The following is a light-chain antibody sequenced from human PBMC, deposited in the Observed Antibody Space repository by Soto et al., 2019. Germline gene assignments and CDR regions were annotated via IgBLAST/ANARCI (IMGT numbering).Light chain of an antibody. CDR2: SNN. CDR3: AAWDDSLNGVV. V-gene: IGLV1-44*01. Sequence: QSVLTQPPSASGTPGQRVTISCSGRSSNIGSNTVNWHQQLPGTAPKLLIYSNNQRPSGVPDRFSGSKSGTSASLAISGLQSEDEADYYCAAWDDSLNGVVFGGGTKVTVL. CDR1: SSNIGSNT. J-gene: IGLJ2*01.